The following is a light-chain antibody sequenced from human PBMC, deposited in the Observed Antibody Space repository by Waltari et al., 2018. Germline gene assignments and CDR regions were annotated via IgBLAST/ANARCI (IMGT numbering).Light chain of an antibody. V-gene: IGLV2-14*03. CDR2: DVS. CDR1: SSDVGTYNF. Sequence: QSALTQPASVSGSPGQSIAISCSGVSSDVGTYNFVSWYQQHPGKVPKLMIYDVSYRPAGVFNLFSGSKSGNTASLTISGLQTEDEADYYCTSYRSSNTRWVFGGGTKVTVL. CDR3: TSYRSSNTRWV. J-gene: IGLJ3*02.